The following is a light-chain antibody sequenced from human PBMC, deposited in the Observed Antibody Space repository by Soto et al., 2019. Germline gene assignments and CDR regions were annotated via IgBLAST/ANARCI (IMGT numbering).Light chain of an antibody. CDR2: ENN. J-gene: IGLJ1*01. V-gene: IGLV1-40*01. Sequence: QSMLTQPPSVSEAPGQRVTISCTGSSSNIGAGYEAHWYQQVPGTAPKLLIYENNNRPSGVPDRFSGSKSGTSASLAITGLQAEYEAEYYCQFYDSSLSGYVFGTGTKLTVL. CDR3: QFYDSSLSGYV. CDR1: SSNIGAGYE.